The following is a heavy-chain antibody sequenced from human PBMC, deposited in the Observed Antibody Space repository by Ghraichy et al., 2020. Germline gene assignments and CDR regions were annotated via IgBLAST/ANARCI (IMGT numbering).Heavy chain of an antibody. Sequence: GESLNISCEGSGFPFNLHAMHWVRQAPGKGLEWVSTIDQTGNSAYYADSVQGRFTTSRDNSRKTLFLQMNSLRAEDTAKYFCANTDSTGWYGEYFESWGQGSQVTVSS. J-gene: IGHJ4*02. CDR3: ANTDSTGWYGEYFES. V-gene: IGHV3-23*05. D-gene: IGHD6-13*01. CDR2: IDQTGNSA. CDR1: GFPFNLHA.